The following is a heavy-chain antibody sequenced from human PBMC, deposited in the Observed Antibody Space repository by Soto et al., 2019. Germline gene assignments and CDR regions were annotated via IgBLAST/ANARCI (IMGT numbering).Heavy chain of an antibody. CDR1: YTFTSYG. CDR2: ISAYNGNT. CDR3: ARDEYYYDSSGYYFPVGY. Sequence: YTFTSYGISWVRQAPGQGLEWMGWISAYNGNTNYAQKLQGRVTMTTDTSTSTAYMELRSLRSDDTAVYYCARDEYYYDSSGYYFPVGYWGQGTLVTVSS. V-gene: IGHV1-18*01. J-gene: IGHJ4*02. D-gene: IGHD3-22*01.